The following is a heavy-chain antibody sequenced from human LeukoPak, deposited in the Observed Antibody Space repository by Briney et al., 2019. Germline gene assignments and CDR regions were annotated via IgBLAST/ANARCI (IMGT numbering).Heavy chain of an antibody. Sequence: GGSLRLSCAASGFIFSHYTMTWVRQAPGKGLGWVSSINGSGDATKYADFVMGRFTISRDNSKNTVSLQMNSLRAEDTAVYYCAKSDCGSDGCKLLNYWGQGTLVMASS. CDR3: AKSDCGSDGCKLLNY. J-gene: IGHJ4*02. V-gene: IGHV3-23*01. CDR1: GFIFSHYT. CDR2: INGSGDAT. D-gene: IGHD2-21*01.